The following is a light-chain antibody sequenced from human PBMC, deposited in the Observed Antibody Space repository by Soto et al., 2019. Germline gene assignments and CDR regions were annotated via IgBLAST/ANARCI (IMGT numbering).Light chain of an antibody. V-gene: IGLV2-8*01. CDR2: EVT. J-gene: IGLJ1*01. Sequence: QSVLTQPPSASGSPGQSVTISCTGTSSDVGGYNYLSWYQHRPGKAPQLIIYEVTKRPSGVPNRFFGSKSGNTASLTVAGLQAEDEAYYCCMSYAGMYTYVFGTGTKVTVL. CDR3: MSYAGMYTYV. CDR1: SSDVGGYNY.